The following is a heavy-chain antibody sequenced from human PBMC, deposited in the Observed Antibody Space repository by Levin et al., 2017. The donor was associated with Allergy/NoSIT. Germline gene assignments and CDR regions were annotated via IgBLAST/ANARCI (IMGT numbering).Heavy chain of an antibody. V-gene: IGHV4-61*01. J-gene: IGHJ4*02. CDR2: IYYSGSA. D-gene: IGHD2-2*01. Sequence: GSLRLSCTVSGGSVTSGSHYWNWIRQPPGRGLEWIGYIYYSGSAQYNPSLKGRITMSVDTSKNLFSLKLSSVTAADTAVYYCARGSCGSTACLSNLYHFDHWGQGTLVTVSS. CDR1: GGSVTSGSHY. CDR3: ARGSCGSTACLSNLYHFDH.